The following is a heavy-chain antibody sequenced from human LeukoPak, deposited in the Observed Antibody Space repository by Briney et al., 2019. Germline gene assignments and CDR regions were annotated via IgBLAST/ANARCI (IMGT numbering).Heavy chain of an antibody. J-gene: IGHJ6*02. V-gene: IGHV3-7*01. D-gene: IGHD3-3*01. CDR2: IKQDGSEK. Sequence: HPGGSLILSGSGSGFTFSSYWMGWVRQAPGKGLEWVANIKQDGSEKYHVDSVTGRFTICRDNAKNSLYLQMNSLRAEDTAVYYCARLSPYYDFWSGFNYNHCYYGMDVWGEGTTVTVSS. CDR3: ARLSPYYDFWSGFNYNHCYYGMDV. CDR1: GFTFSSYW.